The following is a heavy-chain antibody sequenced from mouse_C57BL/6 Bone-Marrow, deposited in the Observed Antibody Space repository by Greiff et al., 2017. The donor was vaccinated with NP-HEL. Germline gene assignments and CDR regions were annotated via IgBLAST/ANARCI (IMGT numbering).Heavy chain of an antibody. CDR2: INPYNGGT. J-gene: IGHJ3*01. Sequence: EVQLQQSGPVLVKPGASVKMSCKASGYTFTDYYMNWVKQSHGKSLEWIGVINPYNGGTSYNQKFKGKAILTVDKSSSTADMELNSLTSEDSTVYCCARLWFAYWGQGTLVTVSA. CDR1: GYTFTDYY. CDR3: ARLWFAY. V-gene: IGHV1-19*01.